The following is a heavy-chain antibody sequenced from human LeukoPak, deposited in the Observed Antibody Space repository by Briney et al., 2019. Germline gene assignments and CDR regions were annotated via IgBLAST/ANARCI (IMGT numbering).Heavy chain of an antibody. CDR3: TTALVAISLAGFLDH. Sequence: PGGSLRLSCAASGFTFSNAWMSWVRQAPGKGLEWVGRIKSKTDGGTTDYAVPVKGRFTISRDDSKNTLYLQMNSLKIVDTAVYYCTTALVAISLAGFLDHWGQGTLVTVSS. CDR1: GFTFSNAW. J-gene: IGHJ4*02. D-gene: IGHD3-22*01. CDR2: IKSKTDGGTT. V-gene: IGHV3-15*01.